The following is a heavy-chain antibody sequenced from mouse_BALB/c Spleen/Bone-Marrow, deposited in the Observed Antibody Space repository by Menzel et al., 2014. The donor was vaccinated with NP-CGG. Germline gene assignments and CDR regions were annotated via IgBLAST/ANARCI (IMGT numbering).Heavy chain of an antibody. Sequence: VQLQQSGAELMKPGASVKISCKATGYTFSNYWIDWVKQRPGHGLEWIGEILPGSGTANYNEKFKGKATFTADTSSNTAYMQLSSLTSEDSALYYCERASVVPYYFDFWGQGTTLTVSS. J-gene: IGHJ2*01. CDR2: ILPGSGTA. D-gene: IGHD1-1*01. CDR1: GYTFSNYW. V-gene: IGHV1-9*01. CDR3: ERASVVPYYFDF.